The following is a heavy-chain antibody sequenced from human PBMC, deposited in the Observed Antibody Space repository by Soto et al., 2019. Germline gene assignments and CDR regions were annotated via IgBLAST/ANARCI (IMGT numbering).Heavy chain of an antibody. V-gene: IGHV1-46*03. Sequence: VKVSCKASGYTFTSYYMHWVRQAPGQGLEWMGIVNPSGGSTSYAQKFQGRVTMTRDTSTSTVYMELSSLRSEDTAVYYCARAQPQYYDILTGYYEGEYFKHWGQGTLVTVSS. CDR1: GYTFTSYY. CDR2: VNPSGGST. D-gene: IGHD3-9*01. CDR3: ARAQPQYYDILTGYYEGEYFKH. J-gene: IGHJ1*01.